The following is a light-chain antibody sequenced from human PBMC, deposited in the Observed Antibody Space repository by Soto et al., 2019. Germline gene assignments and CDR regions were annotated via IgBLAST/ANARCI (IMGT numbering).Light chain of an antibody. J-gene: IGLJ1*01. V-gene: IGLV2-14*03. CDR1: SSDVGGYNY. Sequence: QSVLTQPASVSGSPGQSITISCTGTSSDVGGYNYVSWYQQLSGKAPKLMIYDVSNRPSGVSNRFSGSKSGNTASLTISGLQAEDEADYYCSSYTSGSTLEVFGTGTKVTVL. CDR2: DVS. CDR3: SSYTSGSTLEV.